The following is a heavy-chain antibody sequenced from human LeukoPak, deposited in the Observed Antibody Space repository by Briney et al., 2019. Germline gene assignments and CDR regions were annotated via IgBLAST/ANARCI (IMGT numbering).Heavy chain of an antibody. D-gene: IGHD4-11*01. CDR3: ADSNYGYPTDY. V-gene: IGHV3-23*01. Sequence: SGGSLRLSCAASGFTFSTYAMRWVRQAPGKGLEWVSSIGRSGDDTYYAGSVKGRFTISRDNSKNTLYLQMNSLRAEDTAVYYRADSNYGYPTDYWGQGTLVTVSS. CDR2: IGRSGDDT. J-gene: IGHJ4*02. CDR1: GFTFSTYA.